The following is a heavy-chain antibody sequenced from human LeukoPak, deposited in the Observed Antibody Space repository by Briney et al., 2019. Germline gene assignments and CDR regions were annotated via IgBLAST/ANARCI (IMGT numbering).Heavy chain of an antibody. CDR2: IYPGDSDT. Sequence: GESLKISCKGSGYSFTSYWIGWVRQMPGKGLEWMGIIYPGDSDTRYSPSFQGQVTISADKSISTAYLQWSSLKASDTAMYYCARLGGLGGITGTTLHYYYYGMDVWGQGTTVTVSS. CDR3: ARLGGLGGITGTTLHYYYYGMDV. J-gene: IGHJ6*02. V-gene: IGHV5-51*01. D-gene: IGHD1-7*01. CDR1: GYSFTSYW.